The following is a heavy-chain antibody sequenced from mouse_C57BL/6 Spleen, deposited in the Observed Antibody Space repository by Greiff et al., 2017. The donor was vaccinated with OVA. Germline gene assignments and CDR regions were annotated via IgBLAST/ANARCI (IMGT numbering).Heavy chain of an antibody. D-gene: IGHD1-1*01. Sequence: QVQLKQSGAELARPGASVKLSCKASGYTFTSYGISWVKQRTGQGLEWIGEIYPRSGNTYYNEKFKGKATLTADKSSSTAYMELRSLTSEDSAVYFCAPYYYGSSLYWYFDVWGTGTTVTVSS. CDR1: GYTFTSYG. J-gene: IGHJ1*03. CDR3: APYYYGSSLYWYFDV. CDR2: IYPRSGNT. V-gene: IGHV1-81*01.